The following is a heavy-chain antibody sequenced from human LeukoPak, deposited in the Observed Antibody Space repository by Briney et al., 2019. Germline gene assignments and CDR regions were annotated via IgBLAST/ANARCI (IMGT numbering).Heavy chain of an antibody. Sequence: ASVKVSCKASGYTFTSYAMNWVRQAPGQGLEWMGWISAYNGNTNYAQKLQGRVTMTTDTSTSTAYMELRSLRSDDTAVYYCARDIASLAESGSGSYHPHDYWGQGTLVTVSS. V-gene: IGHV1-18*01. CDR2: ISAYNGNT. J-gene: IGHJ4*02. D-gene: IGHD3-10*01. CDR3: ARDIASLAESGSGSYHPHDY. CDR1: GYTFTSYA.